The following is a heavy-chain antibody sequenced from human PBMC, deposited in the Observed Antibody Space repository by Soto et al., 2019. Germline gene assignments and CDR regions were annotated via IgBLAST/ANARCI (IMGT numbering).Heavy chain of an antibody. CDR1: GGTFGSYA. Sequence: QVQLVQSGAEVKKPGSSVNVSCKASGGTFGSYAINWVRQAPGQGLEWMGIIIPIFGTTKYAQNFQGRVTITADDSARTVYMELTNLGSEDTAVYYCARGIAAAGTDFDYWGQGTLVTVSS. CDR3: ARGIAAAGTDFDY. D-gene: IGHD6-13*01. J-gene: IGHJ4*02. V-gene: IGHV1-69*18. CDR2: IIPIFGTT.